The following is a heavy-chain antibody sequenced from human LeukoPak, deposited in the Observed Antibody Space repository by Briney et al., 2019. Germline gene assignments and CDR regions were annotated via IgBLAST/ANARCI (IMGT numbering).Heavy chain of an antibody. J-gene: IGHJ6*02. Sequence: GASVKVSCKASGYTFTGYYMHWVRQAHGQGIEWNGRINPNSGGTNYAQKFQGRVTMTRDTSISTAYMELSRLRSDDTAVYYCAREKQQLVPYYGMDVWGQGTTVTVSS. D-gene: IGHD6-13*01. CDR3: AREKQQLVPYYGMDV. CDR2: INPNSGGT. V-gene: IGHV1-2*06. CDR1: GYTFTGYY.